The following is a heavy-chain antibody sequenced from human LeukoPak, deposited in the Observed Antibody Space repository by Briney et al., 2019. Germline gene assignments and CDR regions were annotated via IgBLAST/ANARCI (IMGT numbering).Heavy chain of an antibody. V-gene: IGHV4-4*07. J-gene: IGHJ4*02. CDR3: AREGATTRPLDY. Sequence: SETLSLTCSVSGDSISSYYWTWMRQPAGKGLEWIGRIYTSGSTNYSPSLKSRVTMSVGTSKNQFFLNLTSVTAADTAVYYCAREGATTRPLDYWGQGTLVTVSS. D-gene: IGHD4-17*01. CDR1: GDSISSYY. CDR2: IYTSGST.